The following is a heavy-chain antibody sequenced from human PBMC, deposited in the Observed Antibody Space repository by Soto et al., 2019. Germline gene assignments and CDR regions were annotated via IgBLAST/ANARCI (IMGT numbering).Heavy chain of an antibody. CDR2: IIPIFGTA. CDR3: ARGGDSSGYYLVYYDY. Sequence: GASVKVSCKASGGTFSSYAISWVRQAPGQGLEWMGGIIPIFGTANYAQKFQGRVTITADESTSTAYMELSSLRSEDTAVYYCARGGDSSGYYLVYYDYWGQGTLVTVSS. CDR1: GGTFSSYA. J-gene: IGHJ4*02. V-gene: IGHV1-69*13. D-gene: IGHD3-22*01.